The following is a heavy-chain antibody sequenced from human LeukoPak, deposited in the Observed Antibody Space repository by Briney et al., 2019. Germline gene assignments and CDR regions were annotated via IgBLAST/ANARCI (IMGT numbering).Heavy chain of an antibody. J-gene: IGHJ4*02. CDR1: SGSFSNYY. CDR2: INQSGST. Sequence: SETLSLTCAVYSGSFSNYYWSWIRQPPGKGLEWIGEINQSGSTNYNPSLKSRVTISVDTSKSHFSLKLSSVTAADTAVYYCARGALKWELPPIRARKSYYFDYWGQGTLVTVSS. V-gene: IGHV4-34*01. CDR3: ARGALKWELPPIRARKSYYFDY. D-gene: IGHD1-26*01.